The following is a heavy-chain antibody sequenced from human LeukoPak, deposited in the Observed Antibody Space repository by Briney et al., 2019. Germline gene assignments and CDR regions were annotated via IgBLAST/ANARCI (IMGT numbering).Heavy chain of an antibody. CDR1: GGSISSGGYY. V-gene: IGHV4-31*03. D-gene: IGHD3-22*01. Sequence: SETLSLTCTVSGGSISSGGYYWSWIRQHPGKGLEWIGYIYYSGSTNYNPSLKSRVTISVDTSKNQFSLKLSSVTAADTAVYYCARVKDDSSGYTIDYWGQGTLVTVSS. J-gene: IGHJ4*02. CDR2: IYYSGST. CDR3: ARVKDDSSGYTIDY.